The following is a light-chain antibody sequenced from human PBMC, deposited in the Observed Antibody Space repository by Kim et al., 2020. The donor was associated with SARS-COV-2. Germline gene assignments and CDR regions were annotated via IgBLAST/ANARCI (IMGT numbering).Light chain of an antibody. CDR2: GAP. J-gene: IGKJ2*01. Sequence: SPGENVTPSCRASQSVDSNLAWYQQKPGQAPRLLIYGAPTRATDIPARFSGSGSGTEFTLIISSLQSEDFAVYYCQQYSHWPPYTFGQGTKVDIK. V-gene: IGKV3-15*01. CDR3: QQYSHWPPYT. CDR1: QSVDSN.